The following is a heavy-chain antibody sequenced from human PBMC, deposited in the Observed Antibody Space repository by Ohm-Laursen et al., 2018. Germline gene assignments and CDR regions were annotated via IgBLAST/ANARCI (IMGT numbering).Heavy chain of an antibody. D-gene: IGHD4-17*01. CDR3: AKDICGDYGGIDY. V-gene: IGHV3-23*01. J-gene: IGHJ4*02. CDR1: GFTISSYA. Sequence: SLRLSCAASGFTISSYAMSWVRQAPGKGLEWVSSLSGSGDSTYYADSVKGRFTISRDNSKNTLYLQMNSLRAEDTAVYYCAKDICGDYGGIDYWGQGTLVTVSS. CDR2: LSGSGDST.